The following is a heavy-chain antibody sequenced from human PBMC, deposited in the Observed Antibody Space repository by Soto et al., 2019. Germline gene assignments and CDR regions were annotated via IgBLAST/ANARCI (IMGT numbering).Heavy chain of an antibody. J-gene: IGHJ3*02. CDR1: GYTFTSYA. CDR3: ARGLLWFGELYSAFDI. V-gene: IGHV1-3*01. Sequence: ASVKVCCKASGYTFTSYAMHWVRQAPGQRLEWMGWINAGNGNTKYSQKFQGRVTITRDTSASTAYMELSSLRSEDTAVYYCARGLLWFGELYSAFDIWGQGTMVTVSS. CDR2: INAGNGNT. D-gene: IGHD3-10*01.